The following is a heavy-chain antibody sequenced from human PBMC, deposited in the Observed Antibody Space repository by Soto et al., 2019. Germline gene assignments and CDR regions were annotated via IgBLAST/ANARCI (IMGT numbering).Heavy chain of an antibody. Sequence: GGSLRLSCAASGFTFSSYGMHWVRQAPGKGLEWVAVISYDGSNKYYADSVKGRFTISRDNSKNTLYLQMNSLRAEDTDMNYCANDHRYGSGGSCYEQENAAFDIWGQGTMVTVSS. CDR3: ANDHRYGSGGSCYEQENAAFDI. CDR1: GFTFSSYG. CDR2: ISYDGSNK. J-gene: IGHJ3*02. V-gene: IGHV3-30*18. D-gene: IGHD2-15*01.